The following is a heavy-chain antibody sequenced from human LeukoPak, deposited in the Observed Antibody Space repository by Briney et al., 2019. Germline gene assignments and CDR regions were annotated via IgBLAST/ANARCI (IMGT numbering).Heavy chain of an antibody. CDR3: ARERSSSWGADY. CDR1: GFTVSSNY. D-gene: IGHD6-13*01. V-gene: IGHV3-66*01. CDR2: IYSGGST. J-gene: IGHJ4*02. Sequence: GGSLRLSCAASGFTVSSNYMSWVRQAPGKGLEWVSVIYSGGSTYYADSVKGRFTISRDNAKNSLYLQMNSLRAEDTAVYYCARERSSSWGADYWGQGTLVTVSS.